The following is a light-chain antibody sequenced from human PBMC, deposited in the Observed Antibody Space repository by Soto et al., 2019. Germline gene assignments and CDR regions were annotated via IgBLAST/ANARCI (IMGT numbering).Light chain of an antibody. J-gene: IGKJ5*01. CDR1: QSVSRR. Sequence: EIVLTQFPGTLSLSPGGRATLSCRASQSVSRRLAWYQHRPGQSPRLLISGASMRASGVPVRFSGSGSGTDFTLTISRMETEDFAAYSCQQYGGSPITFGLGTRLETK. CDR2: GAS. V-gene: IGKV3-20*01. CDR3: QQYGGSPIT.